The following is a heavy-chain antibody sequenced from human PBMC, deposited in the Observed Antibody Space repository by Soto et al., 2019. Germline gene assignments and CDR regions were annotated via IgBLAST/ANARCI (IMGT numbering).Heavy chain of an antibody. D-gene: IGHD6-19*01. CDR2: LSYLGTT. CDR3: ATGRSDSGRYEEHF. J-gene: IGHJ4*02. V-gene: IGHV4-39*01. Sequence: QLHLQESGPGLVKPSETLSLTCTVSNDSIRSGTYYWAWIRQPPGRGLEWMGSLSYLGTTDYNPSLKSRITTSKDASKNQFSLKLTSVTDADTAVYYCATGRSDSGRYEEHFWGRGTLVTVSS. CDR1: NDSIRSGTYY.